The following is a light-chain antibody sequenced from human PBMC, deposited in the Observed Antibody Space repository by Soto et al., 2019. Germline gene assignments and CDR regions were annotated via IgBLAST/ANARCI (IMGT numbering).Light chain of an antibody. J-gene: IGLJ1*01. CDR2: DDS. CDR3: SSYAGPSTRYV. Sequence: QSALTQPASVSGSPGQSITFSCTGTSRDVGNYNLVSWYQHHPGKAPKLIIYDDSKRPSGVSNRFSGSKSGNTASLTISGLRAEDEADYYCSSYAGPSTRYVFGTGTKLTVL. V-gene: IGLV2-23*01. CDR1: SRDVGNYNL.